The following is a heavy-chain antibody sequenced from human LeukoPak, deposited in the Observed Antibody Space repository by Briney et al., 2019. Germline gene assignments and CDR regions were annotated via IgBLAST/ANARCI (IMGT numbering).Heavy chain of an antibody. D-gene: IGHD2-8*02. J-gene: IGHJ4*02. CDR3: FTGGPDY. CDR2: INPRDGGI. V-gene: IGHV1-46*04. CDR1: GYTFTSYG. Sequence: GASVKVSCKASGYTFTSYGISWVRQAPGQGLEWVGIINPRDGGISYAQRLQGRITVTMDTSTSTVYVELSSLRSEDTAVYYCFTGGPDYWGQGTLVTVSS.